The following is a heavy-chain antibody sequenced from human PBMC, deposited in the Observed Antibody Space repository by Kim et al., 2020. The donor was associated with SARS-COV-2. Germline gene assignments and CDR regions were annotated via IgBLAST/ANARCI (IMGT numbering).Heavy chain of an antibody. Sequence: ASVKVSCKVSGYTFTSYDINWVRQATGQGLEWMGWMNPNSGNTGYAQKFQGRFTMTRNTSISTAYMELSSLRSEDTAVYYCAGLLSVPAAYLYYYDAYVDVWGKGTTVTVSS. CDR2: MNPNSGNT. J-gene: IGHJ6*03. D-gene: IGHD2-2*01. CDR3: AGLLSVPAAYLYYYDAYVDV. CDR1: GYTFTSYD. V-gene: IGHV1-8*01.